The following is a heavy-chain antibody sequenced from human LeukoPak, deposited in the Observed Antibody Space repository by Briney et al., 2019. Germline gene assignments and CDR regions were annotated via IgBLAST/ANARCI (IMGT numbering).Heavy chain of an antibody. D-gene: IGHD3-22*01. Sequence: SEPLSLTFTVSGGSISSSSYYWGGIRRPPGKGLEWIGSNSGSTYYNPSLKSRVTISVDTSKNQFSLNLSSVTAADTAVYYCARLYYDSSGYYQICYFDYWGQGTLVTVSS. CDR1: GGSISSSSYY. J-gene: IGHJ4*02. V-gene: IGHV4-39*01. CDR2: NSGST. CDR3: ARLYYDSSGYYQICYFDY.